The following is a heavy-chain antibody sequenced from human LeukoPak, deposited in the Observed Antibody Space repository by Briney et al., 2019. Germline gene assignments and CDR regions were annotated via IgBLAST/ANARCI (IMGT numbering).Heavy chain of an antibody. CDR1: GFTFSSYA. V-gene: IGHV3-23*01. CDR3: AKDTTARYYYFDY. D-gene: IGHD1-26*01. CDR2: ISGSGGST. J-gene: IGHJ4*02. Sequence: SGGSLRLSCAASGFTFSSYAMSWVSQAPGKGLEWVSAISGSGGSTYYADSVKGRFTISRDNSKNTLYLQMNSLRAEDTAVYYCAKDTTARYYYFDYWGQGTLVTVSS.